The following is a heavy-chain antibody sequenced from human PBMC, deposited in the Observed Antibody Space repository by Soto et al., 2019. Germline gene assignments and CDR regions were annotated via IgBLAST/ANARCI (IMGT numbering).Heavy chain of an antibody. CDR1: GYTFTGYY. D-gene: IGHD7-27*01. CDR2: INPNSGGT. V-gene: IGHV1-2*04. J-gene: IGHJ3*02. Sequence: ASVKGSCKASGYTFTGYYMHWVRQAPGQGLEWMGWINPNSGGTNYAQKFQGWVTMTRDTSISTAYMEMSRLRSDDTAVYYCARGDWGGAFDIWGQGTMVTVSS. CDR3: ARGDWGGAFDI.